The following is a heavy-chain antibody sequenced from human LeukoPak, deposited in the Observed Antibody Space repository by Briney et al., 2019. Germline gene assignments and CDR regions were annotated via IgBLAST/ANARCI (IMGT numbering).Heavy chain of an antibody. CDR2: IKRKSHGGTT. CDR1: GFTFSDAS. Sequence: PGGSLRLSCAASGFTFSDASMSWVRQAPGKGLEWLGRIKRKSHGGTTDYAAPVKARFTVSRDDSKDTLYLQMNSLRTEDTAVYYCATSGQHWDVFDFWGQGTLVTVSS. D-gene: IGHD1-1*01. V-gene: IGHV3-15*01. CDR3: ATSGQHWDVFDF. J-gene: IGHJ4*02.